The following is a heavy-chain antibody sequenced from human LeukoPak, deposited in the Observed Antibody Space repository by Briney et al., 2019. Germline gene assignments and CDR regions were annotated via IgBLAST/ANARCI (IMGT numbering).Heavy chain of an antibody. CDR1: GFTFSDYY. V-gene: IGHV3-11*05. J-gene: IGHJ1*01. Sequence: GGSLRLSCAASGFTFSDYYMSWTRQAPGKGLEWVSYISSSSSYTNYADSVKGRFTISRDNAKNSLYLQMNSLRAEDTAVYYCAREAVTPYYFQHWGQGTLVTVSS. CDR3: AREAVTPYYFQH. CDR2: ISSSSSYT. D-gene: IGHD4-17*01.